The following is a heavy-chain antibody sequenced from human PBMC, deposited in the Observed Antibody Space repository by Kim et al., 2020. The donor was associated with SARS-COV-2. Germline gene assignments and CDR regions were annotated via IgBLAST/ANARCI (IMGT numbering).Heavy chain of an antibody. Sequence: AQKFQGRVTMTEDTSTDTAYMELSSLRSEDTAVYYCATKYYDYVWGSYRNWGQGTLVTVSS. J-gene: IGHJ4*02. V-gene: IGHV1-24*01. D-gene: IGHD3-16*01. CDR3: ATKYYDYVWGSYRN.